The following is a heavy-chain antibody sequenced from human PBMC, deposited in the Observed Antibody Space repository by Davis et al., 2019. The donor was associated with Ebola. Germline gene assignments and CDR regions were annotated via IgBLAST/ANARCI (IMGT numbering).Heavy chain of an antibody. CDR1: GYSFTSYW. J-gene: IGHJ6*02. CDR2: IYPGDSDT. D-gene: IGHD4-11*01. Sequence: GGSLRLSCTGSGYSFTSYWIGWVRQMPGKGLEWMGIIYPGDSDTRYSPSFQGQVTISADKSISTAYLQWSSRKASDTAMYYCARADYRNYYYYYGMDVWGQGTTVTVSS. V-gene: IGHV5-51*01. CDR3: ARADYRNYYYYYGMDV.